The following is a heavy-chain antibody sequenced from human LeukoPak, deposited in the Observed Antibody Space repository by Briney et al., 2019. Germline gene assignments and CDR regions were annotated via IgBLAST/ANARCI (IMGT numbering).Heavy chain of an antibody. D-gene: IGHD2-2*01. J-gene: IGHJ3*02. CDR2: IFYSGST. CDR1: GGAIGGYF. CDR3: ARVKYQPRDVFDI. V-gene: IGHV4-59*01. Sequence: SETLSLTCSVSGGAIGGYFWSWNRQPPGKGLEWIGFIFYSGSTKYNPSLESRVTISVDTSKNQFPLSLRSVNAADTAVYYCARVKYQPRDVFDIWGQGTLVTVSS.